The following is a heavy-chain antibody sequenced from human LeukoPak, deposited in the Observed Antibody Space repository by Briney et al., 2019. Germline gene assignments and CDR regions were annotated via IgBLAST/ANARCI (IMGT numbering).Heavy chain of an antibody. CDR2: IRYDGSKK. CDR3: AKADYGDPNWDY. Sequence: PGGSLRLSCAASGFTFSSYGIHWVRQAPGKGLEWVAFIRYDGSKKYYADSVKGRFTISRDNSKNTLYLQMNSLRAEDTAVYYCAKADYGDPNWDYWGQGTLVTVSS. J-gene: IGHJ4*02. D-gene: IGHD4-17*01. V-gene: IGHV3-30*02. CDR1: GFTFSSYG.